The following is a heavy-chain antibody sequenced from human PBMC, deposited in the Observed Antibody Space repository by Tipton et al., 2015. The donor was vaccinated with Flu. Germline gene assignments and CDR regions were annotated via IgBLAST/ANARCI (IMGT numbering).Heavy chain of an antibody. J-gene: IGHJ6*02. V-gene: IGHV1-8*01. Sequence: QMQLVQSGAEVKKPGASVKVSCKASGYTFTSYDINWVRQATGQGLEWMGWMNPNSGNTGYAQKFQGRVTMARNTSISTAYMELSSLRSEDTAVYYCARVGAGESTYYDFWSGYSRYYYYYGMDVWGQGTTVTVSS. CDR2: MNPNSGNT. CDR3: ARVGAGESTYYDFWSGYSRYYYYYGMDV. D-gene: IGHD3-3*01. CDR1: GYTFTSYD.